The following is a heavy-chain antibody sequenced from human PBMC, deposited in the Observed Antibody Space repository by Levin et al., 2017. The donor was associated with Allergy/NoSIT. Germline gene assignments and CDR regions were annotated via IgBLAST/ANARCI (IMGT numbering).Heavy chain of an antibody. D-gene: IGHD3-10*01. CDR1: GGSISSSSYY. Sequence: TLSLTCTVSGGSISSSSYYWGWIRQPPGKGLEWIGSIYYSGSTYYNPSLKSRVTISVDTSKNQFSLKLSSVTAADTAVYYCARRSYYGSGSYYYFDYWGQGTLVTVSS. CDR2: IYYSGST. J-gene: IGHJ4*02. V-gene: IGHV4-39*01. CDR3: ARRSYYGSGSYYYFDY.